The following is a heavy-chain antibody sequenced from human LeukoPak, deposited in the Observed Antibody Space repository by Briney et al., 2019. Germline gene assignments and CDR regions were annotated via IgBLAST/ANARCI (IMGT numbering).Heavy chain of an antibody. V-gene: IGHV3-23*01. CDR1: GFTFSSYA. CDR2: ISGSGGST. CDR3: ARGEGWFDP. J-gene: IGHJ5*02. D-gene: IGHD1-26*01. Sequence: GGSLRLSCAASGFTFSSYAMSWVRQAPGKGLEWVSAISGSGGSTYYADSVKGRFTISRDNAKNSLYLQMNSLRAEDTALYHCARGEGWFDPWGQGTLVTVSS.